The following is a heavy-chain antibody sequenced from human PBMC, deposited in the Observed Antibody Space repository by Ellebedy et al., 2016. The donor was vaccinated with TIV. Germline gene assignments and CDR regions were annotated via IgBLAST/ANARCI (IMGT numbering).Heavy chain of an antibody. CDR2: FSCDCHST. Sequence: GGSLRLSCAASGFTFSSYAMTWVRQAPGKGLEWVSGFSCDCHSTYYADSVKGRFTISGDNSKNTLYLQMNSLRPEDTAVYYCAKAYSTGHYVGWFDPWGQGALVTVSS. CDR1: GFTFSSYA. D-gene: IGHD6-19*01. V-gene: IGHV3-23*01. J-gene: IGHJ5*02. CDR3: AKAYSTGHYVGWFDP.